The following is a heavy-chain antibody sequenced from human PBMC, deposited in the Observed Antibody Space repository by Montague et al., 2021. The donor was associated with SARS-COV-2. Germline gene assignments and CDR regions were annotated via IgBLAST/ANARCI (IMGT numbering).Heavy chain of an antibody. CDR1: GGSFSAYY. Sequence: SETLSLTCAVYGGSFSAYYWSWIRQPPGKGLEWIGEINHSGSTNYNPSLKSRVTISVDTSKNQFSLKLSSVTAADTAVYYCAGTDYISSWFGAKKWFDPWGQGTLVTVSS. CDR2: INHSGST. V-gene: IGHV4-34*01. CDR3: AGTDYISSWFGAKKWFDP. D-gene: IGHD6-13*01. J-gene: IGHJ5*02.